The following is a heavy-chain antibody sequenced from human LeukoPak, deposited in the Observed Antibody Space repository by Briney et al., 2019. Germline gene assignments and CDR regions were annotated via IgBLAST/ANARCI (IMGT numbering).Heavy chain of an antibody. J-gene: IGHJ4*02. CDR1: GFTLSTNA. Sequence: PGGSLRLSCLTSGFTLSTNAMSWVSQAPGKELECISGISGSGASTYYADSVKGRFTISRDDSRNTLYLQMNSLRGDDTAVYYCAKDLGKWASLHCFDDWGQGTLVTVSS. CDR2: ISGSGAST. V-gene: IGHV3-23*01. CDR3: AKDLGKWASLHCFDD. D-gene: IGHD1-26*01.